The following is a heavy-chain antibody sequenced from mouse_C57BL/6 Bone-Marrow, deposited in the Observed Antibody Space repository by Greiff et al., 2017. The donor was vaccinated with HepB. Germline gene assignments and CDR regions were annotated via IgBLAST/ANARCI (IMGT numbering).Heavy chain of an antibody. V-gene: IGHV3-6*01. D-gene: IGHD4-1*01. J-gene: IGHJ4*01. CDR2: ISYDGSN. CDR1: GYSITSGYY. CDR3: ARSGTGAMDY. Sequence: DVKLVESGPGLVKPSQSLSLTCSVTGYSITSGYYWNWIRQFPGNKLEWMGYISYDGSNNYNPSLKNRISITRDTSKNQFFLKLNSVTTEDTATYYCARSGTGAMDYWGQGTSVTVSS.